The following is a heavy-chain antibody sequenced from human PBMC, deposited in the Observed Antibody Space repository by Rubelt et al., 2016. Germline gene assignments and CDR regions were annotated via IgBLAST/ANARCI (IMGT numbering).Heavy chain of an antibody. J-gene: IGHJ4*02. CDR2: ISFDGSNK. CDR1: SYG. V-gene: IGHV3-33*05. Sequence: SYGMHWVRQAPGKGLEWVALISFDGSNKKNADTVKGRFTISRDNAKNSVYLQMNSLRVDDTAVYFCARGLWDGFWGQGTLVTASS. D-gene: IGHD5-24*01. CDR3: ARGLWDGF.